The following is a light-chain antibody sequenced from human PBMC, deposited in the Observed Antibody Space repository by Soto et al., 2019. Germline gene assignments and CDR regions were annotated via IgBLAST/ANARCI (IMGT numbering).Light chain of an antibody. CDR3: QHFVTSLIT. CDR1: QSVSSYS. V-gene: IGKV3-20*01. Sequence: EIVFTPPPSTLSSAPGARATLSFTASQSVSSYSLAWYQQKPGQAPRLLMFGSSSRATGIPDRFSGSGSGTDFTLTISRLEPEEFAVDYCQHFVTSLITFGQGTRLEIK. J-gene: IGKJ5*01. CDR2: GSS.